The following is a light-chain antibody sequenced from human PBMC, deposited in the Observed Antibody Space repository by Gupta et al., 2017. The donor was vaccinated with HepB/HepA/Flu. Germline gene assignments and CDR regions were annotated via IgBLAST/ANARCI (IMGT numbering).Light chain of an antibody. CDR3: QQSYSSVT. J-gene: IGKJ2*01. Sequence: DIQMTQSPSSLSASVGDRVTITCRASQSISRYLNWYQQKPGKAPKVLIYAASSLQSGVPSRFSGSGSGXDFTLTXSRLQPEDFATYYWQQSYSSVTFGXGTKLEIK. V-gene: IGKV1-39*01. CDR2: AAS. CDR1: QSISRY.